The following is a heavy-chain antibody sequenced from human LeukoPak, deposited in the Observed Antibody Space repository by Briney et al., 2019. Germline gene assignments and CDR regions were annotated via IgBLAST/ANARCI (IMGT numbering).Heavy chain of an antibody. V-gene: IGHV4-61*02. CDR3: ARYYDFWSGSEAFDI. D-gene: IGHD3-3*01. CDR1: GGFISSGSYY. CDR2: IYTSGST. Sequence: SETLSLTCTVSGGFISSGSYYWSWIRQPAGKGLEWIGRIYTSGSTNYNPSLKSRVTISVDTSKNQFSLKLSSVTAADTAVYYCARYYDFWSGSEAFDIWGQGTMVTVSS. J-gene: IGHJ3*02.